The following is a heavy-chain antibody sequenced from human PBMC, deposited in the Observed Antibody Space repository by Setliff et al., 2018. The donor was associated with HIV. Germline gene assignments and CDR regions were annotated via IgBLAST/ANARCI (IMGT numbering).Heavy chain of an antibody. D-gene: IGHD2-21*02. CDR3: ARSRLVTATRYYFDY. CDR1: AYTFTDYF. CDR2: INPNSGAT. Sequence: ASVKVSCKTSAYTFTDYFVHWVRRAPGQGLEWMGWINPNSGATKYAQKFEGRVTMTRDTSDSTAHMELNRLRSDDTAVYYCARSRLVTATRYYFDYWGQGTLVTVSS. J-gene: IGHJ4*02. V-gene: IGHV1-2*02.